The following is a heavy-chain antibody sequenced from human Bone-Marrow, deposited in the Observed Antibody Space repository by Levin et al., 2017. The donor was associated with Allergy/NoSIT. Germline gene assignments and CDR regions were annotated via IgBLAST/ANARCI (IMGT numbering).Heavy chain of an antibody. CDR1: GYTFTGYY. V-gene: IGHV1-2*04. D-gene: IGHD5-12*01. J-gene: IGHJ4*02. CDR3: ARGGYDSHGPFDY. CDR2: INPNSGGT. Sequence: GESLKISCKASGYTFTGYYMHWVRQAPGQGLEWMGWINPNSGGTNYAQKFQGWVTMTRDTSISTAYMELSRLRSDDTAVYYCARGGYDSHGPFDYWGQGTLVTVSS.